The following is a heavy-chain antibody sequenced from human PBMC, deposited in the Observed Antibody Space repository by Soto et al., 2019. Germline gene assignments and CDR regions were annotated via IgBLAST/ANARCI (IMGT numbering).Heavy chain of an antibody. D-gene: IGHD3-22*01. CDR3: AGDGAYYCDSSDRYYGMDV. V-gene: IGHV1-2*02. CDR1: GYTFTGHY. J-gene: IGHJ6*02. CDR2: INPNSGDA. Sequence: ASVNVSCKASGYTFTGHYIHWVRQAPGQGLEGMGWINPNSGDANYAQKFQGRVTMTRHASISTAYMELSRLRSDDTAGYDCAGDGAYYCDSSDRYYGMDVWGQGTTVTVSS.